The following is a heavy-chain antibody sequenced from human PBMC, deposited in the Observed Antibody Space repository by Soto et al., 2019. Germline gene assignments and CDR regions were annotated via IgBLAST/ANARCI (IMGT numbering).Heavy chain of an antibody. V-gene: IGHV3-30*18. J-gene: IGHJ4*02. CDR3: ANLPDFDYIWGSYSGY. D-gene: IGHD3-16*01. CDR2: ISFDGNKT. CDR1: ASAFSNYG. Sequence: QVQLVESGGGVVQPGRSLRLSCAASASAFSNYGMHWVRQPPGKGLEWMAVISFDGNKTHYADSVRGRFTISIDNSKNTLYLQMNSLRAEDTAIYYCANLPDFDYIWGSYSGYWGQGTLVTVSS.